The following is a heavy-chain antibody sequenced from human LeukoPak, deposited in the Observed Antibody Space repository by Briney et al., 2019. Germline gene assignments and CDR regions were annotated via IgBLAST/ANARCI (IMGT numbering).Heavy chain of an antibody. CDR2: IYPGDSDT. CDR1: GYSFTTYG. CDR3: ARHGGNEFLWWELRRGEIDY. D-gene: IGHD1-26*01. J-gene: IGHJ4*02. Sequence: GESLKISCKGSGYSFTTYGIGWVRQLAGKGLEWMGIIYPGDSDTRYSPSFQGQVTISADKSISTAYLQWSSLKASDTAMYYCARHGGNEFLWWELRRGEIDYWGQGTLVTVSS. V-gene: IGHV5-51*01.